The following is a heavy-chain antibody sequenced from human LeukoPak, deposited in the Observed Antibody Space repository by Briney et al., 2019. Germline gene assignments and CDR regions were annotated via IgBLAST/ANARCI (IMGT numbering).Heavy chain of an antibody. J-gene: IGHJ4*02. D-gene: IGHD3-10*01. Sequence: HPGGSLRLSCAASGFTFSSYGMSWVRQAPGKGLEWVSAISGGGDSTYYADSVKGRFTISRDNAKNTVFLQMSSLRAEDTALYYCARKSASGNYPLDYWGQGTLVTVSS. CDR2: ISGGGDST. CDR1: GFTFSSYG. V-gene: IGHV3-23*01. CDR3: ARKSASGNYPLDY.